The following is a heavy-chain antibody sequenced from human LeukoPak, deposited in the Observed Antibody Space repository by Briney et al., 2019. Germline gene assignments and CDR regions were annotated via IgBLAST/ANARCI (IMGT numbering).Heavy chain of an antibody. D-gene: IGHD6-13*01. CDR1: GFTFTSSV. V-gene: IGHV1-58*02. CDR2: FVVGSGIT. Sequence: SAKDSCKASGFTFTSSVIQWGRQARGQRLEWIAWFVVGSGITNYSQNFQERVTITRDMSARTAYMQLSSLRSVDPAVYYFSTHSSSWYDHDAFDIWGQGTMVTVSS. CDR3: STHSSSWYDHDAFDI. J-gene: IGHJ3*02.